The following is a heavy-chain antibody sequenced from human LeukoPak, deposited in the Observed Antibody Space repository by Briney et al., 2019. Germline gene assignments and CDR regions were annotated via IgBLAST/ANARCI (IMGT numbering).Heavy chain of an antibody. J-gene: IGHJ4*02. CDR2: TNPNSGGT. CDR1: GYTFTGYY. Sequence: GASVKVSCKASGYTFTGYYLHWVRQAPGQGLEWMGRTNPNSGGTNYAQKFQGRVTMTRDTSISTAYMELSRLTSDDTAVYYCAREWVSPDYWGQGTLVTVSS. CDR3: AREWVSPDY. D-gene: IGHD6-13*01. V-gene: IGHV1-2*06.